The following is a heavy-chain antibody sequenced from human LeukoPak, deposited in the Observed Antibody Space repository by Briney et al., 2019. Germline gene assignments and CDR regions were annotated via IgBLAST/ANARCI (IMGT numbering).Heavy chain of an antibody. Sequence: ASVKVSCKASGYTFTSYDINWVRQATGQGLEWMGWMNPNSGNTGYAQKFQGRVTMTRNTSISTACMELSSLRSDDTAVFYCARGYYDSSDFEYFQHWGQGTLVTVSS. CDR3: ARGYYDSSDFEYFQH. J-gene: IGHJ1*01. CDR1: GYTFTSYD. D-gene: IGHD3-22*01. CDR2: MNPNSGNT. V-gene: IGHV1-8*01.